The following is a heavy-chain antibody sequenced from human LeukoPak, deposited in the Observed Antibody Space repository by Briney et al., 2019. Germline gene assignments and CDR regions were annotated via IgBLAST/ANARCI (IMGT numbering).Heavy chain of an antibody. CDR2: IYYSGST. CDR3: AREANPIVATGWFDP. V-gene: IGHV4-59*02. J-gene: IGHJ5*02. CDR1: GGSVSSYY. Sequence: PSETLSLTCTVSGGSVSSYYWSWIRQPPGKGLEWIGYIYYSGSTNYNPSLKSRVTISVDTSKNQFSLKLSSVTAADTAVYYCAREANPIVATGWFDPWGQGTLVTVSS. D-gene: IGHD5-12*01.